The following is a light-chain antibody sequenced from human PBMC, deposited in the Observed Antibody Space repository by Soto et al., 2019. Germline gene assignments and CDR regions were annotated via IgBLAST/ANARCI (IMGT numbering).Light chain of an antibody. CDR3: QQYGISIT. CDR2: GAS. CDR1: QSVSSSY. V-gene: IGKV3-20*01. Sequence: EIVLTQSPGTLSLSPGERATLSCRASQSVSSSYLAWYQQKPGQAPRLLIYGASSRATGIPDRFSGSGSGTDFTLTISRLEPEDFAVYYCQQYGISITFGGGTKVENK. J-gene: IGKJ4*01.